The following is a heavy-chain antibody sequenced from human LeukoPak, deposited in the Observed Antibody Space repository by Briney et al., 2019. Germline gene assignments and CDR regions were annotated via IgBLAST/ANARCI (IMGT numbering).Heavy chain of an antibody. CDR3: ARVGDRDGYRPNYFDY. CDR2: INHSGST. V-gene: IGHV4-34*01. CDR1: GGSFSGYY. J-gene: IGHJ4*02. Sequence: SETLSLTCAVYGGSFSGYYWSWIRQPPGKGLEWIGEINHSGSTNYNPSLKSRVTISVDTSKNQFSLKLSSVTAADTAVYYCARVGDRDGYRPNYFDYWGQGTLVTVSS. D-gene: IGHD5-24*01.